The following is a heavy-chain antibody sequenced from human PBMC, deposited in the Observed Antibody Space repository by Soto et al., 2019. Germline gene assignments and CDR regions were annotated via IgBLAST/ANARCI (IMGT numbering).Heavy chain of an antibody. CDR2: MSYDGRNE. V-gene: IGHV3-30*18. Sequence: QVQLVESGGDVVQPGRSLRLSCEGSGYTFSTFGMHWVRQAPGKGLEWVAVMSYDGRNEFYADSVRGRFTISRNNYRNTLYLQMNSLRAEDTAMYYCTKEMGAAIPFESWGQGTLVTVSS. CDR3: TKEMGAAIPFES. CDR1: GYTFSTFG. J-gene: IGHJ4*02. D-gene: IGHD3-16*01.